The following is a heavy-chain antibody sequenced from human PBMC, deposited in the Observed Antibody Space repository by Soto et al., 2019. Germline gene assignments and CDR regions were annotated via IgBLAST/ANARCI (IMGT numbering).Heavy chain of an antibody. CDR1: GFAFSSYA. D-gene: IGHD3-3*01. V-gene: IGHV3-23*01. Sequence: EVQLLESGGGLVQPGGSLRLSCAAYGFAFSSYAMSWIRQAPGKGLEWVSAISASGGSTYYADSVKGRFTISRDNSKNTLYLQMNSLRAGDTALYYCARGSGVGRGMDVWGQGTTVTVSS. CDR2: ISASGGST. CDR3: ARGSGVGRGMDV. J-gene: IGHJ6*02.